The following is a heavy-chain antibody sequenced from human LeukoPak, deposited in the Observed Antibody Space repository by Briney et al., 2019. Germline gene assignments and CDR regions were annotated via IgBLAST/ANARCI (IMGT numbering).Heavy chain of an antibody. CDR1: GFTFSNYW. V-gene: IGHV4/OR15-8*01. J-gene: IGHJ4*02. D-gene: IGHD2/OR15-2a*01. Sequence: PGGSLRLSCVASGFTFSNYWMSWVRQAPGKGLEWLGCKYPTGGAYYNPSLKSRLAISVDWSNNQFSLTVTSVTAADTAVYYCARSAYFYESSTYSVTIDHWGRGTLVTVSS. CDR3: ARSAYFYESSTYSVTIDH. CDR2: KYPTGGA.